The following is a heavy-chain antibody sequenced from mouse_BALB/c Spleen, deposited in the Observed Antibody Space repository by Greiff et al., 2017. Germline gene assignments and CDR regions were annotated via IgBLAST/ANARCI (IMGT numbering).Heavy chain of an antibody. CDR2: ILPGSGST. D-gene: IGHD1-1*01. CDR1: GYTFSSYW. V-gene: IGHV1-9*01. Sequence: QVHVKQSGAELMKPGASVKISCKATGYTFSSYWIEWVKQSPGHGLEWIGEILPGSGSTNYNEKLKGKATFTADTSSNTAYMQLSSLTSEDSAVYDCARFYYYGSLVSDWYFDVWGAGTTVTVSS. CDR3: ARFYYYGSLVSDWYFDV. J-gene: IGHJ1*01.